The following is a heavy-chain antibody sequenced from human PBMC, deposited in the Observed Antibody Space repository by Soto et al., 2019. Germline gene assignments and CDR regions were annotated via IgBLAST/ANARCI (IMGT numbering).Heavy chain of an antibody. CDR3: ASATITMIVVGALGAFDI. J-gene: IGHJ3*02. D-gene: IGHD3-22*01. CDR2: IVVGSGNT. CDR1: GFTFTSSA. V-gene: IGHV1-58*01. Sequence: SVKVSCKASGFTFTSSAVQWVRQARGQRLEWIGWIVVGSGNTNYAQKFQERVTMTTDMSTSTAYMELRSLRSDDTAVYYCASATITMIVVGALGAFDIWGQGTMVTVSS.